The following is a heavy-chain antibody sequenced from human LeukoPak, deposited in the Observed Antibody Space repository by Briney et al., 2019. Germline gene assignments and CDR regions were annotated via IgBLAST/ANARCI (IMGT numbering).Heavy chain of an antibody. CDR2: ISYSGST. CDR3: AREYYYDSNDWFDP. CDR1: SGSISNFY. Sequence: PSETLSLTCSVSSGSISNFYWSWIRQPPGKGLEWIGFISYSGSTNYNPSLKGRVTISIDAFKKQFSLKLSSVTAADTAVYYCAREYYYDSNDWFDPWGQGTLVIVSP. J-gene: IGHJ5*02. D-gene: IGHD3-22*01. V-gene: IGHV4-59*01.